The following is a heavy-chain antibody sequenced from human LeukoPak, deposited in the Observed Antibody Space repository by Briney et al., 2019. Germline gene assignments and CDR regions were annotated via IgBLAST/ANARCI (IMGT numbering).Heavy chain of an antibody. CDR1: GFTFSSYE. CDR3: ARFSIAAAGSHDY. Sequence: GGSLRLSCAASGFTFSSYEMNWVRQAPGKGLEWVSYISSSGSTIYYADSVKGRFTISRDNAKNSLYLQMNSLRAEDTAVYYCARFSIAAAGSHDYWGQGTLVTVSS. CDR2: ISSSGSTI. V-gene: IGHV3-48*03. D-gene: IGHD6-13*01. J-gene: IGHJ4*02.